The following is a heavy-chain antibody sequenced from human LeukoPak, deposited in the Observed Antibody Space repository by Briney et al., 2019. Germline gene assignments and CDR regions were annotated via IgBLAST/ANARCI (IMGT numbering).Heavy chain of an antibody. CDR2: IYYSGST. Sequence: SETLSLTCTVSGGSISSSSYYWGWIRQPPGKGLEWIGSIYYSGSTYYNPSLKSRVTISVDTSKNQFSLKLSSVTAADTAVYYCARDDSDYDSSGYSFDYWGQGTLVTVSS. D-gene: IGHD3-22*01. V-gene: IGHV4-39*07. CDR1: GGSISSSSYY. CDR3: ARDDSDYDSSGYSFDY. J-gene: IGHJ4*02.